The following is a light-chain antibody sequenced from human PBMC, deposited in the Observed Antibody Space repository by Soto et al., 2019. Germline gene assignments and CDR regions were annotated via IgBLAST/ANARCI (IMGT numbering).Light chain of an antibody. J-gene: IGKJ4*01. CDR1: QGIRSY. CDR3: QQYYIYPLT. Sequence: AIRMTQSPSSFSASTGDRVTITCRASQGIRSYLAWYQQKPGKAPKLLIYAASSMQSGVPSRFSGSGSGTDFTLTISCLQPEDFATYYCQQYYIYPLTFGGGTKVEIK. CDR2: AAS. V-gene: IGKV1-8*01.